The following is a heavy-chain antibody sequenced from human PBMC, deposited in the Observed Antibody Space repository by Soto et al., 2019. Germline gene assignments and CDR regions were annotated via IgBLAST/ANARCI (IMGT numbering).Heavy chain of an antibody. CDR3: ARGGENGWFDP. CDR2: INHSGST. CDR1: GGSFSGYY. Sequence: QVQLQQWGAGLLKPSETLSLTCAVYGGSFSGYYWSWIRQPPGKGLEWIGEINHSGSTNYNPSLKSRVTISVDTSKNQFSLKLSSVTAADTAVYYCARGGENGWFDPWGQGTLVTVSS. J-gene: IGHJ5*02. D-gene: IGHD3-10*01. V-gene: IGHV4-34*01.